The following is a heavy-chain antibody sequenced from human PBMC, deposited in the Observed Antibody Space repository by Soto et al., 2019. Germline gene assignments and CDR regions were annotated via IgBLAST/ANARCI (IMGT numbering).Heavy chain of an antibody. CDR2: IYWDDDK. Sequence: QITLKESGPTLVKPTQTLTLTCTFSGFSLSTSGVGVGWIRQPPGRALEWLALIYWDDDKRYSPSLKSRLTITKVTSKNQVVLTMTNMDPVDTATYYCAHRGGDSSGYYLDYWGQGTLVTVSS. D-gene: IGHD3-22*01. V-gene: IGHV2-5*02. CDR3: AHRGGDSSGYYLDY. J-gene: IGHJ4*02. CDR1: GFSLSTSGVG.